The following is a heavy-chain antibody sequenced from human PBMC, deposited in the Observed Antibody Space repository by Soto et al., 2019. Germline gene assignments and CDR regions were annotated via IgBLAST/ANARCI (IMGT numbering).Heavy chain of an antibody. CDR1: GCSISSSSYY. CDR2: IYYSGST. D-gene: IGHD3-10*01. J-gene: IGHJ6*02. Sequence: PSETLSLTCTVSGCSISSSSYYWGWIRQPPGKGLEWIGSIYYSGSTYYNPSLKSRVTISVDTSKNQFSLKLSSVTAADTAVYYCARHYYYGSVRGYGMDVWGQGTTVTVSS. CDR3: ARHYYYGSVRGYGMDV. V-gene: IGHV4-39*01.